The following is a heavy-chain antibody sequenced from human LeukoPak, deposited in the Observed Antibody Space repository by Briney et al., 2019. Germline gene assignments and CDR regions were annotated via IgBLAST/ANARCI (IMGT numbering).Heavy chain of an antibody. CDR2: IYYSGST. V-gene: IGHV4-59*01. CDR1: GGSSSSYY. CDR3: ARVPYCTNGVCFFDY. Sequence: SETLSLTCTVSGGSSSSYYWSWIRQPPGKGLEWIGYIYYSGSTNYNPSLKSRVTISVDTSKNQFSLKLSSVTAADTAVYYCARVPYCTNGVCFFDYWGQGTLVTVSS. J-gene: IGHJ4*02. D-gene: IGHD2-8*01.